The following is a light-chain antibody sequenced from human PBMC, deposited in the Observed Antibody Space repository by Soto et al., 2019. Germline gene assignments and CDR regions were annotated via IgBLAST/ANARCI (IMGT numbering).Light chain of an antibody. CDR1: RTVSNR. CDR3: QQYYHWPVT. Sequence: EILMTQSPDTLSVSPGERVTLSCRASRTVSNRLAWYQHKPGQPPRLLISGASTGATGIPPRFRGSGSGTEFTLTVDTLQSEDIAIYYCQQYYHWPVTFGGGTKVEIK. J-gene: IGKJ4*01. CDR2: GAS. V-gene: IGKV3-15*01.